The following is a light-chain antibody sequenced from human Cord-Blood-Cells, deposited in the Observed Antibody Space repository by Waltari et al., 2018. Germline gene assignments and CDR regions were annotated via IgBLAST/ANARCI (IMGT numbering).Light chain of an antibody. Sequence: EIVLTQSPGTLSLSPGERATLSCWASQSVSSSYLAWYQQKPGQAPRLLIYGASSSGSGTDFTLTISRLEPEDFAVYYCQQYGSSRLTFGGGTKVEIK. CDR3: QQYGSSRLT. V-gene: IGKV3-20*01. CDR2: GAS. CDR1: QSVSSSY. J-gene: IGKJ4*01.